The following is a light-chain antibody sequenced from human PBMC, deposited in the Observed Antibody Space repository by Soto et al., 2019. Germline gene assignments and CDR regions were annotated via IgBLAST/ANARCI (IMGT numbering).Light chain of an antibody. CDR1: QTISSW. Sequence: DIQRTQSPSTLSGSVGDRVTITCRASQTISSWLAWYQQKPGKAPKLLIYKASTLKSGVPSRFSGSGSGTEFTLTISSLQPDDFATYYCQYYNSYSEAFGQGTKVDIK. CDR3: QYYNSYSEA. V-gene: IGKV1-5*03. J-gene: IGKJ1*01. CDR2: KAS.